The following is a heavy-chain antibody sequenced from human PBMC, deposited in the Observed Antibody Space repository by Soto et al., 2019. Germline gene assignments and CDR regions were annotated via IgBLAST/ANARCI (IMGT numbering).Heavy chain of an antibody. CDR3: GRSPQSYGGNVDYYYYGMDV. CDR2: IIPILGIA. Sequence: ASVKVSCKASGYTFTSYDISWVRQAPGQGLEWMGRIIPILGIANYAQRFQGRVTITADKSTSTAYMELSSLRSEDTAVYYCGRSPQSYGGNVDYYYYGMDVWGQGTTVTVSS. J-gene: IGHJ6*02. CDR1: GYTFTSYD. D-gene: IGHD4-17*01. V-gene: IGHV1-69*04.